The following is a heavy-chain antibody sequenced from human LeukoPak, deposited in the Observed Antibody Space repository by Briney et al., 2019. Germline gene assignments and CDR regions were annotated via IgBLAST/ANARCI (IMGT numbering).Heavy chain of an antibody. CDR3: ARQSASDYYDSSDSFDY. CDR2: IYYSGST. D-gene: IGHD3-22*01. J-gene: IGHJ4*02. Sequence: PSETLSLTCTVSGGSISSSSYYWGWIRQPPGKGLEWIGSIYYSGSTYYNPSLKSRVTISVDTSKNQFSLKLSSVTAEDTAVYYCARQSASDYYDSSDSFDYWGQGTLVTVSS. CDR1: GGSISSSSYY. V-gene: IGHV4-39*01.